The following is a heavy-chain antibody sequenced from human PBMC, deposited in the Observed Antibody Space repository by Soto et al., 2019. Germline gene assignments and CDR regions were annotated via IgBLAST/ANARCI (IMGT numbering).Heavy chain of an antibody. J-gene: IGHJ3*02. CDR3: ARTYCSSTSCYRAFDI. CDR1: GYTFTSYA. Sequence: ASVKVSCKASGYTFTSYAMNWVRQAPGQRLEWVGWINAGNGNTKYSQKFQGRVTITRDTSASTAYMELGSLRSEDTAVYYCARTYCSSTSCYRAFDIWGQGTMVTVSS. D-gene: IGHD2-2*02. CDR2: INAGNGNT. V-gene: IGHV1-3*01.